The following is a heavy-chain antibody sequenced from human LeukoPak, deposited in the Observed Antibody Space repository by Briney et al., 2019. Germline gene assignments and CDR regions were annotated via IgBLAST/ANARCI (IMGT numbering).Heavy chain of an antibody. J-gene: IGHJ4*02. CDR3: AREPYGSGSYYFVY. CDR2: ISAYNGNT. V-gene: IGHV1-18*01. D-gene: IGHD3-10*01. CDR1: GYTFTSYG. Sequence: ASVKVSCKASGYTFTSYGISWVRQAPGQGLEWMGWISAYNGNTNYAQKLQGRVTMTRDMSTSTVYMELSSLRSEDTAVYYCAREPYGSGSYYFVYWGQGTLVTVSS.